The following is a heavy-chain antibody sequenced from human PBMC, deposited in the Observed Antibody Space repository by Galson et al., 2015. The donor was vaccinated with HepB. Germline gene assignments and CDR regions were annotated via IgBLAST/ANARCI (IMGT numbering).Heavy chain of an antibody. V-gene: IGHV1-46*01. CDR2: INPSGGST. D-gene: IGHD2-2*01. J-gene: IGHJ3*02. CDR3: TQTDPDIVVAPAATGYATDI. Sequence: SVKVSCKASGYTFINYYMHWVRQAPGQGLEWMGVINPSGGSTTYSQRFQGRITMTSDTSTSTGYMEMSSLSAEDTAVYYCTQTDPDIVVAPAATGYATDIWGQGTMVTVSS. CDR1: GYTFINYY.